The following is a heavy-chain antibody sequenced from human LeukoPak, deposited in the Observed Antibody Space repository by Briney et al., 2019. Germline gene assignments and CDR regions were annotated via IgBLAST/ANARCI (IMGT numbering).Heavy chain of an antibody. CDR3: ARATYYYDSSSWYFDL. Sequence: SETLSLTCAVSGGSISSSNWWSWVRQPPGKGLAWIGEIYHSGSTNYNPSLKSRVTISVDKSKNQFSLKLSSVTAADTAVYYCARATYYYDSSSWYFDLWGRGTLVTVSS. CDR1: GGSISSSNW. V-gene: IGHV4-4*02. J-gene: IGHJ2*01. CDR2: IYHSGST. D-gene: IGHD3-22*01.